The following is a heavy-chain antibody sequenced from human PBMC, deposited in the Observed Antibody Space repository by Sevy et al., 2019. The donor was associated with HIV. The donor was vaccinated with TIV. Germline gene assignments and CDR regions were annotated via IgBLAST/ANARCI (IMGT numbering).Heavy chain of an antibody. D-gene: IGHD2-21*02. J-gene: IGHJ4*02. Sequence: GGSLRLSCAASGFTFSSYAMSWVRQAPGKGLEWVSAISGSGGRTYYADSVKGRFTISRDNSKNTLYLQMNSLRAEDTAVYYCAKLVYCGGDCSIYYFDYWGQGTLVTVSS. CDR1: GFTFSSYA. CDR3: AKLVYCGGDCSIYYFDY. CDR2: ISGSGGRT. V-gene: IGHV3-23*01.